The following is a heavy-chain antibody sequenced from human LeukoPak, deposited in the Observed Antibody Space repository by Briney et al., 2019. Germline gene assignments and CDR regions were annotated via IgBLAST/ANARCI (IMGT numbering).Heavy chain of an antibody. CDR1: GYTFTSYW. D-gene: IGHD6-13*01. CDR2: IYPGDSDT. CDR3: ARTRGSIAAAGSFDY. Sequence: GESLKISCKGSGYTFTSYWIGWVRQMPGKGLEWMGIIYPGDSDTRYSPSFQGQVTISADKSISTAYLQWSSLKASDTAMYYCARTRGSIAAAGSFDYWGQGTLVTVSS. J-gene: IGHJ4*02. V-gene: IGHV5-51*01.